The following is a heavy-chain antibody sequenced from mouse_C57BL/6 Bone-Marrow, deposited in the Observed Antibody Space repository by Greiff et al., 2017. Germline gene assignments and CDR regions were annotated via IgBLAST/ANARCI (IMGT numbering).Heavy chain of an antibody. Sequence: EVQLKESGPGLVKPSQSLSLTCSVTGYSITSGYYWNWIRQFPGNKLEWMGYISYDGSNNYNPSLKNRISITRDTSKNQFFLKLNSVTTEDTATYYCAREYYYGSSYEGQYAMDYWGQGTSVTVSS. CDR3: AREYYYGSSYEGQYAMDY. D-gene: IGHD1-1*01. CDR1: GYSITSGYY. V-gene: IGHV3-6*01. CDR2: ISYDGSN. J-gene: IGHJ4*01.